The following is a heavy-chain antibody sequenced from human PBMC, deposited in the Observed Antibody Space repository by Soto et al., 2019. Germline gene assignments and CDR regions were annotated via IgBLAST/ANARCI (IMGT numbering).Heavy chain of an antibody. CDR2: VSTSGRST. CDR3: VKQAHGLDGVAFDY. D-gene: IGHD2-15*01. Sequence: VGSLRLSCSASGFIFSESTIYWVRQVPGKGLEAISAVSTSGRSTYYADSVKDRFTISRDNSKNTLFLQMGSLRPEDTAIYYCVKQAHGLDGVAFDYWGQGTQVTVSS. CDR1: GFIFSEST. J-gene: IGHJ4*02. V-gene: IGHV3-64D*06.